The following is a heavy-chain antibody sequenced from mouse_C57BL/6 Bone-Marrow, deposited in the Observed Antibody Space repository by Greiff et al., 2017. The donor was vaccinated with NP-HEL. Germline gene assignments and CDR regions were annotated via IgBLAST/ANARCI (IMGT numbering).Heavy chain of an antibody. J-gene: IGHJ2*01. CDR2: IYPRSGNT. CDR1: GYTFTSYG. D-gene: IGHD2-2*01. Sequence: VQLQQSGAELARPGASVKLSCKASGYTFTSYGISWVKQRTGQGLEWIGEIYPRSGNTYYNEKFKGKATLTADKSSSTAYMELRSLTSEDAAVYFCSRGGTMVTCYWGQGTTLTVAS. V-gene: IGHV1-81*01. CDR3: SRGGTMVTCY.